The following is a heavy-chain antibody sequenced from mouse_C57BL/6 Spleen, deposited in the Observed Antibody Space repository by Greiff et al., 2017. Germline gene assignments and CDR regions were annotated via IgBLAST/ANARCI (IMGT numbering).Heavy chain of an antibody. CDR3: ARPPLTGFYYAMDY. Sequence: EVQLVESGGGLVKPGGSLKLSCAASGFTFSDYGMHWVRQAPEKGLEWVAYISSGSSTIYYADTVKGRFTISRDNAKNTLFLQMTSLRSEDTAMYYCARPPLTGFYYAMDYWGQGTSVTVSS. J-gene: IGHJ4*01. V-gene: IGHV5-17*01. CDR2: ISSGSSTI. D-gene: IGHD4-1*01. CDR1: GFTFSDYG.